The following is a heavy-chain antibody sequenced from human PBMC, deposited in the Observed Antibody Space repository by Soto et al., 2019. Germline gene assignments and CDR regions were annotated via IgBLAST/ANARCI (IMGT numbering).Heavy chain of an antibody. CDR1: GFTFSTYS. Sequence: GGSLRLSCVGSGFTFSTYSINWVRQAPGKGLEWVSSISSRSDIYYADSVKGRFTISRDNAKNSVSLQMNSLRAEDTAVYCCAREYTAWPLAYGLDVWGQGTTVTVSS. CDR3: AREYTAWPLAYGLDV. D-gene: IGHD2-2*02. V-gene: IGHV3-21*01. CDR2: ISSRSDI. J-gene: IGHJ6*02.